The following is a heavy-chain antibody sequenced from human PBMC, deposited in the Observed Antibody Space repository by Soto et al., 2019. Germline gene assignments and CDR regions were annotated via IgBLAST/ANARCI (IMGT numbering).Heavy chain of an antibody. V-gene: IGHV4-39*01. CDR3: ARQGSY. J-gene: IGHJ4*02. Sequence: QLQLQESGPGLVKPSETLSLTCNVSGVSISDTSYYWGWIRQPPGKGLEWIGTIYFNGNTFYNPSLTIRLTRSVDTSKNQFSLRLTSVTAADTAVYYCARQGSYWGQGTLVAVSS. CDR2: IYFNGNT. CDR1: GVSISDTSYY.